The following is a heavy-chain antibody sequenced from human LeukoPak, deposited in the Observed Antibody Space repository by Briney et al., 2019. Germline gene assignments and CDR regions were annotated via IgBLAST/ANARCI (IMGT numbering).Heavy chain of an antibody. V-gene: IGHV3-21*01. Sequence: PGGSLRLSCAASGFTFSSYSMNWVRQAPGKGLEWVSSITGSSSHSYYAASVKGRFTISRDNAKNSLHLQMNGLRAEDTAVYYCASLMTTVTIRDFWGQGTPVTVSS. CDR3: ASLMTTVTIRDF. J-gene: IGHJ4*02. CDR1: GFTFSSYS. CDR2: ITGSSSHS. D-gene: IGHD4-11*01.